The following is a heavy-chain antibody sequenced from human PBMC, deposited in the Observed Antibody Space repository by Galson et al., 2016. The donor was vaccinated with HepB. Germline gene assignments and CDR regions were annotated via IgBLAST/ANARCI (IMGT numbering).Heavy chain of an antibody. Sequence: SLRLSCAASGFTFKGYAMPWVRQAPGKGLEWVSSISGGGVNTYYADPVRGRLAITRDTSKNTLYMQLNSLRSDDTATYYCVNRIYDRVDSSMAWCDSWGRGALVTVSS. CDR3: VNRIYDRVDSSMAWCDS. D-gene: IGHD5-18*01. J-gene: IGHJ5*01. CDR2: ISGGGVNT. V-gene: IGHV3-23*01. CDR1: GFTFKGYA.